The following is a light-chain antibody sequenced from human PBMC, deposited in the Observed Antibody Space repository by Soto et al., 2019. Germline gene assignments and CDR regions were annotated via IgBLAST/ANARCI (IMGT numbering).Light chain of an antibody. CDR2: SNT. CDR3: AAWDDSLNGVV. CDR1: SSNIGSHT. Sequence: QAVVTQPPSASGTPGQTIAISCSGGSSNIGSHTVNWYQQLPGTAPRLLIYSNTQRPSGVPDRFSGSKSGTSASLAISGLQSEYEGDYYCAAWDDSLNGVVFCGGTKLTVL. J-gene: IGLJ2*01. V-gene: IGLV1-44*01.